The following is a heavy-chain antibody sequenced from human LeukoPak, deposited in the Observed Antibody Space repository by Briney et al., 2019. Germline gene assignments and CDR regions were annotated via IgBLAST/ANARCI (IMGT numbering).Heavy chain of an antibody. Sequence: PGGSLRLSCTASEFTVSRNYMLWVRQAPGKGLEWVSLIFSNGDTHYSDYVKGGFTISRDTSKNTVSLQMNSLRVEDTAMYYCTRDQMNYWGQGTLVTVSS. CDR1: EFTVSRNY. CDR3: TRDQMNY. J-gene: IGHJ4*02. CDR2: IFSNGDT. V-gene: IGHV3-53*01. D-gene: IGHD5-24*01.